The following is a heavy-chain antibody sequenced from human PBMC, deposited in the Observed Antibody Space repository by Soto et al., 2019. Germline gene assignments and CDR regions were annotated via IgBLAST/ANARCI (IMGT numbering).Heavy chain of an antibody. Sequence: PGGSLRLSCAASGFTFDDYGMSWVRQAPGKGLEWVSGINWNGGSTGYADSVKGRFTISRDNAKNSLYLQMNSLRAEDTALYYCARLVGAASYYYYGMDVWGQGTTVTVSS. V-gene: IGHV3-20*04. D-gene: IGHD1-26*01. CDR3: ARLVGAASYYYYGMDV. CDR1: GFTFDDYG. CDR2: INWNGGST. J-gene: IGHJ6*02.